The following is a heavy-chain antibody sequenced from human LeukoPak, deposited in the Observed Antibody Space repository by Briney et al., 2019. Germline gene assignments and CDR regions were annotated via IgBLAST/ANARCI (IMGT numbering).Heavy chain of an antibody. CDR3: ARELVVAADAFDI. J-gene: IGHJ3*02. D-gene: IGHD2-8*02. Sequence: PGRSLRLSCAASGFTFSSYALHWVRQAPGKGLEWVAVISYDGSNKYYADSVKGRFTISRDNSKNTLYLQMNSLRPEDTAVYYCARELVVAADAFDIWGQGTMVTVSS. V-gene: IGHV3-30*04. CDR1: GFTFSSYA. CDR2: ISYDGSNK.